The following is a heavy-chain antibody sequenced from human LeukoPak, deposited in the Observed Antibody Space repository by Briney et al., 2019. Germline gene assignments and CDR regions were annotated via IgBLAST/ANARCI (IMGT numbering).Heavy chain of an antibody. J-gene: IGHJ4*02. Sequence: PGGSLRLSCAASGFTFSSYWMHWVRQAPGKGLVWVSRINSDGSSTSYAESVKGRFTISRDNAKNTLYLQMNSLRAEDTAVYYCALQDTIFGVVINALDYWGQGTLVTVSS. D-gene: IGHD3-3*01. CDR3: ALQDTIFGVVINALDY. CDR1: GFTFSSYW. V-gene: IGHV3-74*01. CDR2: INSDGSST.